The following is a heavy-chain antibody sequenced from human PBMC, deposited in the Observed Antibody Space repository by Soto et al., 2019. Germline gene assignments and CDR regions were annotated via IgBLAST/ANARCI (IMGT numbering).Heavy chain of an antibody. CDR1: GFTFSSYA. CDR3: ARGAQLWSPVDY. J-gene: IGHJ4*02. V-gene: IGHV3-30-3*01. D-gene: IGHD5-18*01. Sequence: QVQLVESGGGVVQPGRSLRLSCAASGFTFSSYAMHWVRQAPGKGLEWVAVISYDGSNKYYADSVKGRFTISRDNSKNTLYLQMNSLRAEDTAVYYCARGAQLWSPVDYWGQGTLVTVSS. CDR2: ISYDGSNK.